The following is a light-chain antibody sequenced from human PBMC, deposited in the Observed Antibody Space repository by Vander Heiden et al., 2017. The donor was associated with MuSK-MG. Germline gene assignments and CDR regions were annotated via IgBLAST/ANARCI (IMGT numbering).Light chain of an antibody. CDR2: SAS. V-gene: IGKV3-20*01. J-gene: IGKJ2*01. Sequence: EIVLTQSPGTLSLSPGERATLSCRASQSVSSNFLAWYQQRFGQAPRLLLYSASSRATGVPDRFSVSGSGTDFTLTISRLEPEDFAVYYCQQYGSSPYTFGQGTKLEIK. CDR3: QQYGSSPYT. CDR1: QSVSSNF.